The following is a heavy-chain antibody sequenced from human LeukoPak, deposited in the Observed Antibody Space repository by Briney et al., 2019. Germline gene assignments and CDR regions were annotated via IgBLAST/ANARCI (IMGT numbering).Heavy chain of an antibody. CDR2: INHSGST. J-gene: IGHJ4*02. CDR3: ARGYSSREMATIPYDY. V-gene: IGHV4-34*01. Sequence: SETLSLTCAVYGGSFSGYYWSWLRQPPGKGLEWIGEINHSGSTNYNPSLKSRVTISVDTSKNQFSLKLSSVTAADTAVYYCARGYSSREMATIPYDYWGQGTLVTVSS. CDR1: GGSFSGYY. D-gene: IGHD5-24*01.